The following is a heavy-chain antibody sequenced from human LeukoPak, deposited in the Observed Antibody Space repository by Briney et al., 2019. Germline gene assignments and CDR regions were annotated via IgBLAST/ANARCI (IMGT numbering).Heavy chain of an antibody. CDR2: IYHSGST. Sequence: SETLSLTCTVSGYSISSGYYWGWIRQPPGKGLEWIGSIYHSGSTYYNPSLKSRVTMSVDTSKNQFSLKLSSVTAADTAVYYCAGRYSSGWFDFDYWGQGTLVTVSS. CDR3: AGRYSSGWFDFDY. V-gene: IGHV4-38-2*02. D-gene: IGHD6-19*01. J-gene: IGHJ4*02. CDR1: GYSISSGYY.